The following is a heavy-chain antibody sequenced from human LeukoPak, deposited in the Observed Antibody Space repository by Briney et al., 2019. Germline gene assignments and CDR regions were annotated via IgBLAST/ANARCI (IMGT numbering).Heavy chain of an antibody. V-gene: IGHV3-53*01. J-gene: IGHJ6*03. Sequence: GGSLRLSCAASGFTVSSNYMSWVRQAPGKGLEWVSVIYSGGSTYYADSVKGRFTISRDNSKNTLYLQMNSLRAEDTAVYYCARVSSGYDFDYYYYYMDVWGKGTTVTVSS. CDR3: ARVSSGYDFDYYYYYMDV. D-gene: IGHD5-12*01. CDR1: GFTVSSNY. CDR2: IYSGGST.